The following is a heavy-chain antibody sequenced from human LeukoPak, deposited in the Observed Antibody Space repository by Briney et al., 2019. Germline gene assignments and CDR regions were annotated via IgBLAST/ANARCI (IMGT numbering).Heavy chain of an antibody. CDR1: GGSISSYY. Sequence: SETLSLTCTVSGGSISSYYRSWIRQPPGKGLEWIGYIYYSGSTNYNPSLKSRVTISVDTSKNQFSLKLSSVTAADTAVYYCARGSTGYDWRPEGYYFDYWGQGTLVTVSS. J-gene: IGHJ4*02. V-gene: IGHV4-59*08. CDR3: ARGSTGYDWRPEGYYFDY. CDR2: IYYSGST. D-gene: IGHD5-12*01.